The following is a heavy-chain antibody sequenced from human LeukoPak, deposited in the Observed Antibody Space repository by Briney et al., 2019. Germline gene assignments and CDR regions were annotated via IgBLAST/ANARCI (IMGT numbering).Heavy chain of an antibody. CDR3: ARGRRDADY. CDR2: IHWNGGST. Sequence: PGGSLRLSCGASGFIFDDYGMNWVRQAPGKGLEWVSGIHWNGGSTGYADSVKGRFTISRDNAKKSLYLQMNSLRAEDTALYYCARGRRDADYWGQGTLVTVSS. D-gene: IGHD5-24*01. CDR1: GFIFDDYG. V-gene: IGHV3-20*04. J-gene: IGHJ4*02.